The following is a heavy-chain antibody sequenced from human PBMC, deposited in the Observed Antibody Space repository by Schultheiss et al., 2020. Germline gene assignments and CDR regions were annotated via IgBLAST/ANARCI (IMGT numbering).Heavy chain of an antibody. J-gene: IGHJ6*02. Sequence: GGSLRLSCAASGFTFSSYGMHWVRQAPGKGLEWVAVIWYDGSNKYYADSVKGRFTISRDNSKNTLYLQMNSLRAEDTAVYYCARNRATYYYYYGMDVWGQGTTVTVSS. CDR3: ARNRATYYYYYGMDV. V-gene: IGHV3-33*08. CDR1: GFTFSSYG. D-gene: IGHD1-26*01. CDR2: IWYDGSNK.